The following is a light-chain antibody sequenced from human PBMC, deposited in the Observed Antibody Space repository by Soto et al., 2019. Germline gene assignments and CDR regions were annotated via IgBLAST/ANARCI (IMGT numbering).Light chain of an antibody. V-gene: IGKV1-12*01. CDR2: DAS. Sequence: DTQMTQSPASVSASVGDRVTITCRASQYVSSWLAWYQQKPGKAPKRLIFDASNLASGVPSRFSGSRSATHLTLTISSLQPEDVATYYCQQANSFPLTFGGGTKVEIK. J-gene: IGKJ4*01. CDR1: QYVSSW. CDR3: QQANSFPLT.